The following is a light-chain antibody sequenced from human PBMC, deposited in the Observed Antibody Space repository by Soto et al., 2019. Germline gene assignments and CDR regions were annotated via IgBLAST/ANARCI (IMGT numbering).Light chain of an antibody. CDR2: EVN. CDR1: SSDVGQYNR. V-gene: IGLV2-18*01. Sequence: QSALTQPPSVSGSPGQSVTISCTGTSSDVGQYNRVSWYQQPPGTAPKLLIYEVNYRPSGVPDRFSGSKSGNTASLTISGLQAEDEADYYCCLCTTNNTLFGGGTKLTVL. CDR3: CLCTTNNTL. J-gene: IGLJ3*02.